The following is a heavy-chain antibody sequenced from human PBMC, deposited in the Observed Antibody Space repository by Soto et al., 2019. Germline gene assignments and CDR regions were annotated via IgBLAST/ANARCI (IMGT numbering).Heavy chain of an antibody. Sequence: EVQLVESGGGVVRPGESLRLSCAASGFAFDDYGMSWVRQAPGKGLEWVSNINRSGGSTGYAGSMKGRFTISRDNAKNSLYLQMNSLRAEDTALYYCARKQKGFGELVAFDYWGQGTLVTVSS. V-gene: IGHV3-20*04. J-gene: IGHJ4*02. CDR2: INRSGGST. D-gene: IGHD3-10*01. CDR3: ARKQKGFGELVAFDY. CDR1: GFAFDDYG.